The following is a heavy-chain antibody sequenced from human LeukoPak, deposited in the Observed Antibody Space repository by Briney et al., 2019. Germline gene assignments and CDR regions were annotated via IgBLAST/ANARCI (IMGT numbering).Heavy chain of an antibody. CDR3: AIGVWGYDILTIDY. Sequence: SVKVSSRASGGTFSSYAISWVRQAPGQGLEWMGGIIPIFGTANYAQKFQGRVTITADESTSTAYMELSSLRSEDTAVYYCAIGVWGYDILTIDYWGQGTLVTVSS. V-gene: IGHV1-69*13. J-gene: IGHJ4*02. CDR2: IIPIFGTA. D-gene: IGHD3-9*01. CDR1: GGTFSSYA.